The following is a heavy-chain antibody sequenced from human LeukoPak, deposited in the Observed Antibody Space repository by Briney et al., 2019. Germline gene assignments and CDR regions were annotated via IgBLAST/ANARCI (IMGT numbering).Heavy chain of an antibody. Sequence: SETLSLTCTVSDGSISSYYWSWIRQPPGKGLEWIGEINHSGSTNYNPSLKSRVTISVDTSKNQFSLKLSSVTAADTAVYYCASSQPFDYWGQGTLVTVSS. J-gene: IGHJ4*02. V-gene: IGHV4-34*01. CDR1: DGSISSYY. CDR2: INHSGST. CDR3: ASSQPFDY.